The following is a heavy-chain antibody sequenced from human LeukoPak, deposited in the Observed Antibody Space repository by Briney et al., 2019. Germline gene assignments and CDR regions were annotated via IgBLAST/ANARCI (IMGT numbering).Heavy chain of an antibody. CDR1: GFTFSTYG. Sequence: GGPLRLSCAASGFTFSTYGMHWVRQAPGKGLEGVAVIWYDGSNKYYADSVKGRFTISRDNSRNTLYLQMNSLRAEDTAVYYCAKLPMVRGVIRSDYWGQGTLVTVSS. CDR2: IWYDGSNK. D-gene: IGHD3-10*01. CDR3: AKLPMVRGVIRSDY. V-gene: IGHV3-30*02. J-gene: IGHJ4*02.